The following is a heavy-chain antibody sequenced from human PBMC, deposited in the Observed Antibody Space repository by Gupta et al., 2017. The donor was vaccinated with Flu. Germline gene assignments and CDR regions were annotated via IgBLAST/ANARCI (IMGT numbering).Heavy chain of an antibody. CDR2: ISWDSDII. CDR3: VKDWVVAAPVTNHFFDS. D-gene: IGHD6-13*01. Sequence: EVQLVESGGGLVQPGRSLRLSCAASGFTFGDHGMHWVRQAPGKGLEWVSGISWDSDIIAYADSGKGRFTISRDNAKEFLYLEMNSLRAEDTALYYCVKDWVVAAPVTNHFFDSWGQGTLVTVSS. J-gene: IGHJ4*02. CDR1: GFTFGDHG. V-gene: IGHV3-9*01.